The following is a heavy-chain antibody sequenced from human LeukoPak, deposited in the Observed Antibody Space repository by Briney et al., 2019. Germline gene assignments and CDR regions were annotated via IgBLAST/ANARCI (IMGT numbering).Heavy chain of an antibody. CDR1: GFTFSTYS. J-gene: IGHJ4*02. CDR2: ISGNGGST. D-gene: IGHD6-13*01. Sequence: GGSLRLSCAASGFTFSTYSIHWVRQAPGKGLEYVSGISGNGGSTYYANSVKGRFTISRDNSKNTLYLQMGSQRVEDMAVYYCARQAAGVVYWGQGTLVTVSS. CDR3: ARQAAGVVY. V-gene: IGHV3-64*01.